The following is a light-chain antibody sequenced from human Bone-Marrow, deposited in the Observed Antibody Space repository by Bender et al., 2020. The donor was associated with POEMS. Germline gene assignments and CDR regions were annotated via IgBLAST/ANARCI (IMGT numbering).Light chain of an antibody. Sequence: NFMLTQPHSVSASPGETITISCTRSSGDIANDFVQWYQQRPNSSPTTVIFEDSQRPSGVPPRFSGSIDSSSNSASLTISGLQSDDAADYYCQSFDASTLWVFGGGTKLTVL. CDR2: EDS. V-gene: IGLV6-57*01. CDR1: SGDIANDF. CDR3: QSFDASTLWV. J-gene: IGLJ3*02.